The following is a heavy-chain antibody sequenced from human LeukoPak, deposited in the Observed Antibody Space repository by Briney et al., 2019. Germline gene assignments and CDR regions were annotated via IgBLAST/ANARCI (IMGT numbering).Heavy chain of an antibody. CDR2: ISGSNDNT. CDR3: VRGYYYDSSGYWVRAFDI. V-gene: IGHV3-23*01. Sequence: GGSLRLSCAASGFTFSSYAMSWVRQAPGKGLEWVSSISGSNDNTYYADSVKDRFTISRDNSKNTLSLQMNSLRAEDTAVYYCVRGYYYDSSGYWVRAFDIWGQGTMVTVSS. CDR1: GFTFSSYA. J-gene: IGHJ3*02. D-gene: IGHD3-22*01.